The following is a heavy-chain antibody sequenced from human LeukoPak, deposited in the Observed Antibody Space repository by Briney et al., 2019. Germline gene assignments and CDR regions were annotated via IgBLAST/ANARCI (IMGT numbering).Heavy chain of an antibody. J-gene: IGHJ6*03. D-gene: IGHD4-11*01. V-gene: IGHV4-59*01. CDR3: ARGRVSSSTWHSTYYYYFYMDV. CDR2: IYYSGST. Sequence: PSETLSLTCTVSGGSISSYYWSWIRQPPGKGLEWIGYIYYSGSTNYNSSLKSRVTISVDTSKNHFSLQLSSVTAADTAVYFCARGRVSSSTWHSTYYYYFYMDVWGKGTTVTVSS. CDR1: GGSISSYY.